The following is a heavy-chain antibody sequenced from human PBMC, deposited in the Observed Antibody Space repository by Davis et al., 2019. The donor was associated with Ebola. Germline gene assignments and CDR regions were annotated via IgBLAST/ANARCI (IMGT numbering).Heavy chain of an antibody. J-gene: IGHJ5*02. D-gene: IGHD6-6*01. CDR3: ARVQLVRGWFDP. CDR2: IYYSGST. CDR1: GGSISSYY. V-gene: IGHV4-59*01. Sequence: PSETLSLTCTVSGGSISSYYWSWIRQPPGKGLEWIGYIYYSGSTNYNPSLKSRVTISVDTSKNQFSLKLSSVTAADTAVYYYARVQLVRGWFDPWGQGTLVTVSS.